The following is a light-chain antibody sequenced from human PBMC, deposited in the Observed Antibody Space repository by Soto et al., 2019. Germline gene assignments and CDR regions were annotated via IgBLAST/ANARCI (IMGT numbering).Light chain of an antibody. Sequence: QSVLTQPASVSGSPGQSITISCAGTSADIGAFNYVSWYQHHPGKAPKLLIYDVSDRPSGVSNRFSDSKSANTASLTISGLQADDEADYCCSSYSASSALVFGGGTKLT. CDR1: SADIGAFNY. CDR2: DVS. V-gene: IGLV2-14*03. J-gene: IGLJ2*01. CDR3: SSYSASSALV.